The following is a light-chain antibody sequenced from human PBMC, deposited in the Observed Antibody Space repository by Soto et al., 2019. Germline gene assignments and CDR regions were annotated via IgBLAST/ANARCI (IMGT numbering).Light chain of an antibody. CDR3: QQFNNWPPLT. CDR2: AAS. Sequence: EIVMTQSPATLSVSPGERATLSCRASQSINNNLVWFQQKPGQAPRLLIYAASTRATGIPARFSGSGSGTEFTLTISSLQSEDFAVYYCQQFNNWPPLTFGGGTKVEIK. V-gene: IGKV3-15*01. CDR1: QSINNN. J-gene: IGKJ4*01.